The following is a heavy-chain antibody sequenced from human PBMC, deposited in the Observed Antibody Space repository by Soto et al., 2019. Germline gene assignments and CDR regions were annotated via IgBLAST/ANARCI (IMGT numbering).Heavy chain of an antibody. V-gene: IGHV1-69*13. CDR2: IIPIFGTA. Sequence: SVKVSCKASGGTFSSYAISWVRQAPGQGLEWMGGIIPIFGTANYAQKFQGRVTITADESTSTAYMELSSLRSEDTAVYYCARPLVTYYYDSSDLGAFDIWGQGTMVTVSS. CDR3: ARPLVTYYYDSSDLGAFDI. J-gene: IGHJ3*02. D-gene: IGHD3-22*01. CDR1: GGTFSSYA.